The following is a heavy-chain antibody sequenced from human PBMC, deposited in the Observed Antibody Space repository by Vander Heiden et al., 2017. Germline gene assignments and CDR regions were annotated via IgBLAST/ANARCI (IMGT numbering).Heavy chain of an antibody. CDR2: INPNSGGT. Sequence: QVQLVQSGAEVKKPGASVKVSCKASGYTFTGYYMHWVRQAPGQGLEWMGWINPNSGGTNCAQKFQGRVTMTRDTSISTAYMELSRLRSDDTAVYYCARDFAGSGSYYTLYYYYGMEVWGQGTTVTVSS. CDR3: ARDFAGSGSYYTLYYYYGMEV. J-gene: IGHJ6*02. CDR1: GYTFTGYY. D-gene: IGHD3-10*01. V-gene: IGHV1-2*02.